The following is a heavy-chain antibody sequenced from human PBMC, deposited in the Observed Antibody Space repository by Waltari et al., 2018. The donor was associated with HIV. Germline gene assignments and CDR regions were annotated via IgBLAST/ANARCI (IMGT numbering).Heavy chain of an antibody. CDR3: ATGEGGNTLLDR. V-gene: IGHV1-2*02. D-gene: IGHD2-15*01. Sequence: QAQLVQSGTEVKKPGAAVKVSCKASASPFTAYYIHWVGRAPGQGLEWMGWINPNTGGTYFKQNFQGRVSMTRDTSITTAFMELSSLTYDDTAVYYCATGEGGNTLLDRWGQGTLVAVSS. CDR2: INPNTGGT. J-gene: IGHJ5*02. CDR1: ASPFTAYY.